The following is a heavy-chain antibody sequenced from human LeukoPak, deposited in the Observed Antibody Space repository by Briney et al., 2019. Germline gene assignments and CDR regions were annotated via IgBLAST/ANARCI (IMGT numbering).Heavy chain of an antibody. Sequence: GGSLRLSCAASGFTFSSYWIHWVRQAPGKGLVWVSRINSDGSSTTYADSVKGRFTISRGNAKNTLYLQMNSLRAEDTAVYYCARVAGSYAAPDYWGQGTLVTVSS. CDR3: ARVAGSYAAPDY. V-gene: IGHV3-74*01. J-gene: IGHJ4*02. D-gene: IGHD3-16*01. CDR1: GFTFSSYW. CDR2: INSDGSST.